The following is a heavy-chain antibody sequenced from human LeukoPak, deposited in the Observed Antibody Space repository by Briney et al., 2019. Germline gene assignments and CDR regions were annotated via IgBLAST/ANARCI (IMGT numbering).Heavy chain of an antibody. CDR2: INGDGTGI. V-gene: IGHV3-74*01. CDR1: GFTFSSYR. J-gene: IGHJ3*02. D-gene: IGHD1-14*01. Sequence: GGSLRLSCAASGFTFSSYRMHWVRQAPGKGLVWVSRINGDGTGINYGDSVKGRFTISRDNAENTLYLQMNSLRDEDTAMYHCARTGQALDTWGQGTMVTVSS. CDR3: ARTGQALDT.